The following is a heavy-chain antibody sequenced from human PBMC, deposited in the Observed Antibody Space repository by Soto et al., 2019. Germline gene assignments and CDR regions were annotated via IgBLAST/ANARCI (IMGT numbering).Heavy chain of an antibody. CDR1: GGSISSGGYY. CDR3: ARGFEGPFDY. J-gene: IGHJ4*02. CDR2: IYYSGST. V-gene: IGHV4-31*03. Sequence: SETLSLTCTVSGGSISSGGYYWSWIRQHPGKGLEWIGYIYYSGSTYYNPSLKSRVTISVDTSKNQFSLKLSSVTAADTAVYYCARGFEGPFDYWGQGTLVTVSS. D-gene: IGHD3-10*01.